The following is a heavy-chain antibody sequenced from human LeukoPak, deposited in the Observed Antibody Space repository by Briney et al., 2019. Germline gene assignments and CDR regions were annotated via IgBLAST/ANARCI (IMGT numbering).Heavy chain of an antibody. CDR1: GYTFTSYG. D-gene: IGHD1-14*01. CDR2: ISAYNGNT. Sequence: ASVKVSCKASGYTFTSYGISWVRQAPGQGIEWMGWISAYNGNTNYAQKLQGRVTMATDTSTSTAYMELRSLRSDDTAVSCCARDNWNHGWHLSIDAFDIWGQGTMVTVSS. CDR3: ARDNWNHGWHLSIDAFDI. J-gene: IGHJ3*02. V-gene: IGHV1-18*01.